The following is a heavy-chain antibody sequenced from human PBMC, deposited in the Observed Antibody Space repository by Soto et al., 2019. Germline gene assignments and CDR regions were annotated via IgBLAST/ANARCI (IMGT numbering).Heavy chain of an antibody. CDR1: GFTFSSYG. CDR2: IWYDGSNK. J-gene: IGHJ4*02. CDR3: ARGDYHYFYY. V-gene: IGHV3-33*01. D-gene: IGHD4-17*01. Sequence: QVQLVESGGGVVQPGRSLRLSCAASGFTFSSYGMHWVRQAPVKGLDWVAVIWYDGSNKYYADSVKGRFTISRDNSKNTLYLQMNSLRAEDTAVYYFARGDYHYFYYWGQGTLVTVSS.